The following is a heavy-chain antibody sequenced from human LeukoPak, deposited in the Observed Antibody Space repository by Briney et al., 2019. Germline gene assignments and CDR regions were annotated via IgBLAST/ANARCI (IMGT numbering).Heavy chain of an antibody. D-gene: IGHD2-15*01. V-gene: IGHV3-23*01. J-gene: IGHJ4*02. CDR3: AKDQGYCSGGSCYSGY. CDR1: GFPFSNYG. CDR2: ISGSGDTT. Sequence: GGSLRLSCAASGFPFSNYGMSWVRQAPGKGLEWVSAISGSGDTTYYADSVKGRFTISRDNSKNTLYLQMNSLRAEDTAVYYCAKDQGYCSGGSCYSGYWGQGTLVTVSS.